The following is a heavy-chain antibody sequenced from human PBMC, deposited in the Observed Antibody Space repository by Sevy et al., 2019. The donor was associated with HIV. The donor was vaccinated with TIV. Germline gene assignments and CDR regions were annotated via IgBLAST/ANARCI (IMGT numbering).Heavy chain of an antibody. CDR3: AGGDIYGSPPAGMDV. J-gene: IGHJ6*02. CDR1: EFTFSYYW. CDR2: IKQDGSEK. D-gene: IGHD2-15*01. Sequence: GGSLRLSCAASEFTFSYYWMTWVRQAPGKGLEWVANIKQDGSEKYYVDSVKGRFTISRDNAKNSLYLQMNSLRAEDTAMFYWAGGDIYGSPPAGMDVWGQGTTVTVSS. V-gene: IGHV3-7*04.